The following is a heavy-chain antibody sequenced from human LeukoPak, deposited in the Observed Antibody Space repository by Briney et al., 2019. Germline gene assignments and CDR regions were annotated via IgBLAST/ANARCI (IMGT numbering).Heavy chain of an antibody. V-gene: IGHV4-59*08. D-gene: IGHD4-17*01. CDR1: GGSISSYY. CDR3: ARHSYGDYVPYYYYYYGMDV. J-gene: IGHJ6*02. Sequence: SETLSLTCTVSGGSISSYYWSWIRQPPGKGLEWIGYTYYSGSTNYNPSLKSRVTISVDTSKNQFSLKLSSVTAADTAVYYCARHSYGDYVPYYYYYYGMDVWGQGTTVTVSS. CDR2: TYYSGST.